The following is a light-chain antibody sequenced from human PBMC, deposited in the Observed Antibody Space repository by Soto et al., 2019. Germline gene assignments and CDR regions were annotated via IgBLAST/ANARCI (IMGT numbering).Light chain of an antibody. CDR2: ATS. V-gene: IGKV3D-20*02. Sequence: EIVLTQSPDTLSLSPGQRATLSCRASQSVRSDYFAWYQQKPGQAPRLLIYATSNRATGIPARFSGSGSGTDFTLTISSLEPEDFAVYYCQQRSSWPPALSFGGGTKVDIK. CDR1: QSVRSDY. CDR3: QQRSSWPPALS. J-gene: IGKJ4*01.